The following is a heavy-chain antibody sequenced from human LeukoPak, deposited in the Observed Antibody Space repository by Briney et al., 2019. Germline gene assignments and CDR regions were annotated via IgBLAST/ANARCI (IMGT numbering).Heavy chain of an antibody. J-gene: IGHJ4*02. CDR3: AKDSFDGDYNFDC. Sequence: PGGSLRLSCAASGFTFSRYAMTWVRQAPGKGLDWVSAISTTGSGTYYADSVRGRFTISRDNSKNTLFLQMNSLRAEDTAVYYCAKDSFDGDYNFDCWGQGTLVTVSS. CDR2: ISTTGSGT. CDR1: GFTFSRYA. D-gene: IGHD4-17*01. V-gene: IGHV3-23*01.